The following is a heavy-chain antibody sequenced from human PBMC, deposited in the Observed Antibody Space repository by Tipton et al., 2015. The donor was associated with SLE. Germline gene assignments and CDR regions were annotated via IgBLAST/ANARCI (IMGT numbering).Heavy chain of an antibody. CDR1: GDYMSSGTHY. D-gene: IGHD3-9*01. J-gene: IGHJ3*01. CDR2: IFYSGYA. Sequence: TLSLTCNVSGDYMSSGTHYWSWIRQHPGKGLEWIGYIFYSGYAYYNPSLKTRLTISIDTSKNQFSLNLRSITAADTAVYYCARGTYYDILDGFSFDVWGHGTLVTVSS. V-gene: IGHV4-31*03. CDR3: ARGTYYDILDGFSFDV.